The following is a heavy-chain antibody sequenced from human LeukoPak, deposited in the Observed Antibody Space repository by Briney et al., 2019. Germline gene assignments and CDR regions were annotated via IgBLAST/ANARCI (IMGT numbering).Heavy chain of an antibody. CDR3: AREGDDSSGYYGVNWFDP. CDR2: IYYSGST. J-gene: IGHJ5*02. D-gene: IGHD3-22*01. CDR1: GGSISSGGYY. V-gene: IGHV4-61*08. Sequence: RASQTLSLTCTVSGGSISSGGYYWSWIRQHPGKGLEWIGYIYYSGSTNYNPSLKSRVTISVDTSKNQFSLKLSSVTAADTAVYYCAREGDDSSGYYGVNWFDPWGQGTLVTVSS.